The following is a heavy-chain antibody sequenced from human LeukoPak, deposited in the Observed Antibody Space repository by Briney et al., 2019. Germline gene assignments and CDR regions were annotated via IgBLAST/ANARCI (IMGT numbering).Heavy chain of an antibody. J-gene: IGHJ5*02. V-gene: IGHV5-51*01. CDR2: IYPRDSDI. Sequence: GEALQSSFKVSGYGFSSYWIAWVRPMTGKGREYTGIIYPRDSDIRYSPSFQGLVTISAHKSISTAYLQWSSLKASDTAMYYCARQEYCSGGSCYTWFDPWGQGTLVTVSS. CDR3: ARQEYCSGGSCYTWFDP. CDR1: GYGFSSYW. D-gene: IGHD2-15*01.